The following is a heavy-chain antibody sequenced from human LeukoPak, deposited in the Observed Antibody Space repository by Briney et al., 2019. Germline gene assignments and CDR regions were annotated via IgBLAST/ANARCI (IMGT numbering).Heavy chain of an antibody. CDR3: ARDLLGSGWDYFDY. CDR1: GDSVSSDTTA. D-gene: IGHD6-19*01. CDR2: AYYRSKWYN. Sequence: SQTLSLTCAISGDSVSSDTTAWNWIRQSPSRGLEWLGRAYYRSKWYNDYAVSVKSRITINPDTSKNQFSLQLNSVTPEDTAVYYCARDLLGSGWDYFDYWGQGTLVTVSS. V-gene: IGHV6-1*01. J-gene: IGHJ4*02.